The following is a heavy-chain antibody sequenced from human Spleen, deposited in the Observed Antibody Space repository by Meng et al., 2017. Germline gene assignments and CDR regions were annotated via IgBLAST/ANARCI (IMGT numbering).Heavy chain of an antibody. CDR2: IYTTGST. Sequence: SQTLSLTCTVSGGSISSGSYYWSWIRQPAGKGLEWIGRIYTTGSTNYNPSLKSRVTISVDTSKNQFSLKLSSVTAADTAVYYCAGLFYYFDYWGQGTLVTVSS. CDR3: AGLFYYFDY. CDR1: GGSISSGSYY. D-gene: IGHD3-9*01. V-gene: IGHV4-61*02. J-gene: IGHJ4*02.